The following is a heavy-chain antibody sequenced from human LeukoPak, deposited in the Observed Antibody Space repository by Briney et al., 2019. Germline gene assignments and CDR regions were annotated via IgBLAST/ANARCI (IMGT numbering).Heavy chain of an antibody. CDR3: ARARGDRSGYYRY. J-gene: IGHJ4*02. CDR2: ISAYDGNT. Sequence: GASVKVSCKTSGYTFTKYGISWVRQAPGRGPEWMGWISAYDGNTIYAQKLQDRLTLTTDTSTDTAHMELRSLRSDDTAVYFCARARGDRSGYYRYWGQGTLVTVSS. CDR1: GYTFTKYG. D-gene: IGHD3-22*01. V-gene: IGHV1-18*01.